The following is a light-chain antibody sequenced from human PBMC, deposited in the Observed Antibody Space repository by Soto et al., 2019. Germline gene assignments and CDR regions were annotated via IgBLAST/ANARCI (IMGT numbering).Light chain of an antibody. V-gene: IGLV2-14*01. CDR2: DVF. CDR1: SSDVGGYHY. CDR3: NSYTSRSSGV. J-gene: IGLJ1*01. Sequence: SVLTQPASVSGSPGESITISCTGTSSDVGGYHYVSWYQPHPGKAPKLMIYDVFNRPSGVSKRFSGSKSGNTASLTISGLQAEDEADYYCNSYTSRSSGVFGTGTKVTVL.